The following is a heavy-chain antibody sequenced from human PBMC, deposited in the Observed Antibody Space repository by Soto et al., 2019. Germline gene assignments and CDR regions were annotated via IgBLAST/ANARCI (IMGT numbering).Heavy chain of an antibody. V-gene: IGHV3-53*01. CDR2: IYGGGYT. Sequence: PGGSLRLSCAASGFTVTRNYMTWVRQAPGKGLEWVSVIYGGGYTYYADSVKGRFTISRDNAKNSLYLQMNSLRAEDTAVYYCAGDRVVVAASPFDYWGQGTLVTVSS. D-gene: IGHD2-15*01. J-gene: IGHJ4*02. CDR3: AGDRVVVAASPFDY. CDR1: GFTVTRNY.